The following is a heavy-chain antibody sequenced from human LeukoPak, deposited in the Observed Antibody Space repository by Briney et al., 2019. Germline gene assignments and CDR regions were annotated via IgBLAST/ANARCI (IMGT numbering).Heavy chain of an antibody. CDR1: GFTFSSYW. V-gene: IGHV3-74*01. CDR2: INSDGSST. CDR3: VSIPGE. J-gene: IGHJ4*02. Sequence: PGGSLRLSCAASGFTFSSYWMHWVRQAQGKGLVWVSRINSDGSSTSYADSVKGRFTISRDNAKNTLYLQMNTLSAEDTAVYYCVSIPGEWGQGILVTVSS. D-gene: IGHD7-27*01.